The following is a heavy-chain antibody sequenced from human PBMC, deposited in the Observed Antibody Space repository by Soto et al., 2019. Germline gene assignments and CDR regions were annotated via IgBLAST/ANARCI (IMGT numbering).Heavy chain of an antibody. CDR3: PRPYRDMATWFDP. V-gene: IGHV3-30*03. CDR1: GFSISTYG. Sequence: QVQLVESGGGVVQPGMSLRLSCVASGFSISTYGMHWVRQAPGKGLEWVAVISRDGSNKLYADSVKGLFSISRDNTKNTLYLQVSSLRVEDTAVYYCPRPYRDMATWFDPWGQVTLVTVSS. CDR2: ISRDGSNK. J-gene: IGHJ5*02. D-gene: IGHD1-26*01.